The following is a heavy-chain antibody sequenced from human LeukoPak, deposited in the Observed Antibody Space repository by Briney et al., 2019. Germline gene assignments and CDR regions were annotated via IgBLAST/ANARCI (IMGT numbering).Heavy chain of an antibody. D-gene: IGHD5-18*01. CDR1: GGSISSYY. Sequence: SETLSLTCTVSGGSISSYYWGWIRQPPGKGLEWIGSIYYSGSTYYNPSLKSRVTISVDTSKNQFSLKLSSVTAADTAVYYCARRRPRGYGYDYWGQGTLVTVSS. J-gene: IGHJ4*02. V-gene: IGHV4-39*01. CDR2: IYYSGST. CDR3: ARRRPRGYGYDY.